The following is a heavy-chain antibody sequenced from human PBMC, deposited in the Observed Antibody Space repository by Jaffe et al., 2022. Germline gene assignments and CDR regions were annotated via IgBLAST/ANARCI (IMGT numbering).Heavy chain of an antibody. CDR1: GGSFSGYY. Sequence: QVQLQQWGAGLLKPSETLSLTCAVYGGSFSGYYWSWIRQPPGKGLEWIGEINHSGSTNYNPSLKSRVTISVDTSKNQFSLKLSSVTAADTAVYYCARGRGQWLVPLTFERKSPFDYWGQGTLVTVSS. CDR2: INHSGST. J-gene: IGHJ4*02. D-gene: IGHD6-19*01. CDR3: ARGRGQWLVPLTFERKSPFDY. V-gene: IGHV4-34*01.